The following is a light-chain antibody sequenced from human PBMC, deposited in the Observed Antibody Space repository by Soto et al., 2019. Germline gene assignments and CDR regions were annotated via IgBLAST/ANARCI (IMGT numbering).Light chain of an antibody. CDR2: RDN. CDR1: TSNIGSNY. Sequence: QSVLTQPPSASGTPGQGVTISCSGSTSNIGSNYVYWYQQLPGTAPKLLIYRDNQRPSGVPDRFSGSKSGTSASLAISGLRSDDEAAYSCETWDDRLTGFYVFGTGTKVTV. CDR3: ETWDDRLTGFYV. J-gene: IGLJ1*01. V-gene: IGLV1-47*01.